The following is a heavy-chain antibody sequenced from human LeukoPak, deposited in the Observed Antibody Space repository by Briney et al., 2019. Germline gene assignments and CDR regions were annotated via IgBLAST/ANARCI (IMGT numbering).Heavy chain of an antibody. D-gene: IGHD2-15*01. CDR3: ARQRRYCSGDNCYQRTFDY. CDR2: ISYDGSNK. CDR1: GFTFSSYG. J-gene: IGHJ4*02. Sequence: GGSLRLSCAASGFTFSSYGMHWVRQAPGKGLEWVAVISYDGSNKYYADSVKGRFTISRDNAKNSLYLQMNSLRAEDTAVYYCARQRRYCSGDNCYQRTFDYWGQGTLVTVSS. V-gene: IGHV3-30*03.